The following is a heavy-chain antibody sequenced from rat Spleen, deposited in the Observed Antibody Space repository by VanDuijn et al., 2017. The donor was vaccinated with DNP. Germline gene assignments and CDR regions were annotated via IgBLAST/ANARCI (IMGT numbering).Heavy chain of an antibody. J-gene: IGHJ2*01. CDR1: GYSITSGY. V-gene: IGHV3-1*01. CDR2: INYSGAT. Sequence: DVQLQESGPGLVKPSQSLSLTCSVTGYSITSGYGWNWIRKFPGNKMEWMGYINYSGATAYNPSLRSRISITRDTSKNQFFLQLNSVTTEDTATYYCARWTSAFDYWGQGVMVTVSS. CDR3: ARWTSAFDY.